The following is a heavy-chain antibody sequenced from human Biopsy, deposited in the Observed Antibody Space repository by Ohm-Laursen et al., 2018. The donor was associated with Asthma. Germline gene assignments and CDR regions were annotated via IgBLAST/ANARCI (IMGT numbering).Heavy chain of an antibody. CDR1: GFDLRDCT. CDR2: ISSLSRYI. CDR3: SRDFTIGSGSPFHF. D-gene: IGHD3-10*01. J-gene: IGHJ4*02. Sequence: SLRLSCTAFGFDLRDCTMNWVRQAPGKGLEWVASISSLSRYIYHATSLRGRFTISRDNAKRSLYLQMDSLRGDDTAVYYCSRDFTIGSGSPFHFWGRGTLVAVSS. V-gene: IGHV3-21*01.